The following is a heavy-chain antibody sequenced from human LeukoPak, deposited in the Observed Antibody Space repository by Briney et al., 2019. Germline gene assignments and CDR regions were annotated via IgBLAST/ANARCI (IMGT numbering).Heavy chain of an antibody. CDR1: GFPISSSDYF. D-gene: IGHD3-16*01. J-gene: IGHJ3*02. Sequence: SETLSLTCSVSGFPISSSDYFWSWVRQPAGKGLEWIGRMEISGITNYNPALRGRVTLSLDTSKNQFSLKLSSVTAADTAVYYCARSRGSDAFDIWGQGTMVTVSS. CDR3: ARSRGSDAFDI. CDR2: MEISGIT. V-gene: IGHV4-61*02.